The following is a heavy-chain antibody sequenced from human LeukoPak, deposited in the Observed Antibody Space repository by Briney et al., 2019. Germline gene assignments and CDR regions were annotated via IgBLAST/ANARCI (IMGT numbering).Heavy chain of an antibody. Sequence: SETLSLTCTVSGGSISSYYWNWIRQPPGKGLEWIGYIYYSGSTNYNPSLKSRVTISVDTSKNQFSLKLSSVTAADTAVYYCARVAETGWFDPWGQGTLVTVSS. CDR2: IYYSGST. J-gene: IGHJ5*02. V-gene: IGHV4-59*01. D-gene: IGHD6-13*01. CDR3: ARVAETGWFDP. CDR1: GGSISSYY.